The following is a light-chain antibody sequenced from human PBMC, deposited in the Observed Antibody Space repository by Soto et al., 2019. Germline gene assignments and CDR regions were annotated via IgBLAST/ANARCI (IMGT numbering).Light chain of an antibody. CDR1: QSVNTY. J-gene: IGKJ1*01. CDR2: GAS. Sequence: IVLTQSPATLSLSPWKRATLSCRASQSVNTYLAWYQQNPGQAPRLLTYGASSRATGIPDRFSGSGSGTDFTLTISRLEPEDFAVYYCQQYGSSLWTFGQGTKVDIK. CDR3: QQYGSSLWT. V-gene: IGKV3-20*01.